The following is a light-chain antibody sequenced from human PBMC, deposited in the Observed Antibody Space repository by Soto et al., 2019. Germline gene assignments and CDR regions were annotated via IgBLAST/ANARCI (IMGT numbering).Light chain of an antibody. Sequence: DIPMTQSPSSLSVSVVDRVTITCRASQSISSYLDWYQQKPGKAPDLLIYAASSLESGVPSRFSGSGSGTEFTLTISSLQPDDFATYYCQQYNSYPCTFGQGTKVDIK. V-gene: IGKV1-5*01. J-gene: IGKJ1*01. CDR3: QQYNSYPCT. CDR2: AAS. CDR1: QSISSY.